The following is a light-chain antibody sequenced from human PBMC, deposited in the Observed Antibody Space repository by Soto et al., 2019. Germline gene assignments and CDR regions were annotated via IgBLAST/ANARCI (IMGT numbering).Light chain of an antibody. CDR2: GDN. J-gene: IGLJ3*02. CDR3: QSYGV. V-gene: IGLV6-57*04. Sequence: NFMLTQPHSVSESPGKTVTISCTRSSGSIASNYVQCYQQRPGSAPATIIYGDNLRPSGVPHRFSGSIDISSNSASLTISGLKTEDEADYYCQSYGVFGGRTQLTVL. CDR1: SGSIASNY.